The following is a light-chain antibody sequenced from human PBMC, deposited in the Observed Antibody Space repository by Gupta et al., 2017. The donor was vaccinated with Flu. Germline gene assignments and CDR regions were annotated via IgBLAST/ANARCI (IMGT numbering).Light chain of an antibody. V-gene: IGLV1-51*01. CDR3: GTGDSSRSAVV. Sequence: QSVLTQPPSVSAAPGQKVTISCSGSSSNIGNNYVSWYQQLPGTAPKLLIYDNNKRPSGIPDRFSGSKSGTSATLGITGLQTGDEADYYCGTGDSSRSAVVFGGGTKLTVL. CDR1: SSNIGNNY. CDR2: DNN. J-gene: IGLJ2*01.